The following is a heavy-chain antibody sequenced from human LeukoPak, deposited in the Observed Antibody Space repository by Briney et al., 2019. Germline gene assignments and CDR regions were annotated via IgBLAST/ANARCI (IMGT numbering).Heavy chain of an antibody. J-gene: IGHJ4*02. V-gene: IGHV4-39*01. Sequence: SETLSVTCTVSADSISSSSHHWGWIRQSPGKGLEWIGSVYYGRTTYYNPSLNSRVTISVVTSKNQFSLQLHSVTAADTAVYYCVRQDGRGGATMGALDSWGQGSLVTVSS. CDR1: ADSISSSSHH. D-gene: IGHD5-12*01. CDR2: VYYGRTT. CDR3: VRQDGRGGATMGALDS.